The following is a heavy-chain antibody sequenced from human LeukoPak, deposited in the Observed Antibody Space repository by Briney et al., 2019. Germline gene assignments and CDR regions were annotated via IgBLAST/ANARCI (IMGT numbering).Heavy chain of an antibody. CDR1: GFTVSSNY. CDR3: ARVTNYYYYMDV. J-gene: IGHJ6*03. CDR2: IYSGGST. V-gene: IGHV3-53*01. Sequence: SGGSLRLSCAASGFTVSSNYMSWVRQAPGKGLEWVSVIYSGGSTYYADSVKGRFTISRDNSKNTLYLQMNSLRAEDTAVYYCARVTNYYYYMDVWGKGTTVTVSS.